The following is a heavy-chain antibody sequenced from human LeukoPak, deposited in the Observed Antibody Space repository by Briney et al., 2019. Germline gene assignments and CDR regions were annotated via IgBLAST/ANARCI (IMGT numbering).Heavy chain of an antibody. D-gene: IGHD5/OR15-5a*01. V-gene: IGHV4-59*08. CDR3: ARLLFGLRYFDH. CDR2: INDSGRT. CDR1: GVSIRSFY. J-gene: IGHJ4*02. Sequence: PSETLSLTCAVSGVSIRSFYWSWFRQPPGKGLEWIGYINDSGRTNYNPSLKSRVTISRDTSRNHFSLRLSSVTAADTAVYYCARLLFGLRYFDHWGQGTLVTVSS.